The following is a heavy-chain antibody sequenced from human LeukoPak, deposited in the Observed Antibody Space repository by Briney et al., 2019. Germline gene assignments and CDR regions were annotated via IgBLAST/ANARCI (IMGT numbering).Heavy chain of an antibody. D-gene: IGHD2-15*01. CDR3: ARERSYCSGATCFLDL. Sequence: GGSLRLSCAASGFSLNIYDMVWVRQAPGKGLEWIASTGLSSSYIGYADSVKGRFSISRDNGENSVYLQMNSLRAEDTAVYFCARERSYCSGATCFLDLWGQGTLVTVSS. CDR1: GFSLNIYD. CDR2: TGLSSSYI. J-gene: IGHJ5*02. V-gene: IGHV3-21*01.